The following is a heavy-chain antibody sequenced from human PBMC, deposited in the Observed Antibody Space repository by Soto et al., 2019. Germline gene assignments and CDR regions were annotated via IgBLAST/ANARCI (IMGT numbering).Heavy chain of an antibody. J-gene: IGHJ6*03. Sequence: QVQLQESGPGLVKPSQTLSLTCTVSGGSSSSCGSYWSWIRQHPGKGLEWSGCIYYSGSTHYNPSLERRITPSVATTKTPYSLKPSSVTAAATAVYYCARHTSKGLLRGHYMDVWGKGTTVTVSS. D-gene: IGHD5-12*01. CDR2: IYYSGST. CDR1: GGSSSSCGSY. V-gene: IGHV4-31*03. CDR3: ARHTSKGLLRGHYMDV.